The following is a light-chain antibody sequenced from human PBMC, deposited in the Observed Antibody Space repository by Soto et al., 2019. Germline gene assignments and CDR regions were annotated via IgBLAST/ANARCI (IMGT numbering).Light chain of an antibody. J-gene: IGKJ4*01. CDR2: DAS. Sequence: IQMTQSPTSLSASVGDRVTITCQASQDTGKYLNWFQQKPGKAPKLLIYDASNLETGVPARFSGSGSGTDFTFTISSLQPEDIATYCCEQYDTLPLSFGGGAKVDIK. CDR1: QDTGKY. V-gene: IGKV1-33*01. CDR3: EQYDTLPLS.